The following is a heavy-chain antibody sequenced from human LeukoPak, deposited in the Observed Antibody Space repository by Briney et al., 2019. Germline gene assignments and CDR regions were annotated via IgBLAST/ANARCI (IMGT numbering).Heavy chain of an antibody. CDR2: VDHTGST. D-gene: IGHD4-11*01. V-gene: IGHV4-59*01. CDR3: ARGRVSSSTWYSTYYYYFYMDV. J-gene: IGHJ6*03. Sequence: SETLSLTCSVSDDSITMYYWTWIRQPPGKGLEWIGYVDHTGSTNFNPSLNGRVSISRDTSKNLFSLRLRSVTAADTAVYSCARGRVSSSTWYSTYYYYFYMDVWGKGTTVTVSS. CDR1: DDSITMYY.